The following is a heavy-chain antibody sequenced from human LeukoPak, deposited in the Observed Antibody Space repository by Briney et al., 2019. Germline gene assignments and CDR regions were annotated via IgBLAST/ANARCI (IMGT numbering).Heavy chain of an antibody. Sequence: SETLSLTCAVSGGSISSYYWNWIRQPPGKGLEWIGYIYYSGNTNYNPSLKSRVTISVDTSKNQFSLKLSSVTAADTAVYYCARRNDFDIWGQGTMVTVSS. CDR1: GGSISSYY. CDR2: IYYSGNT. CDR3: ARRNDFDI. V-gene: IGHV4-59*08. J-gene: IGHJ3*02.